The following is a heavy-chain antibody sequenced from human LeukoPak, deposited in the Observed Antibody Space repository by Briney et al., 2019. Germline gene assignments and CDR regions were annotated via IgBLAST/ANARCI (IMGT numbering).Heavy chain of an antibody. J-gene: IGHJ4*02. V-gene: IGHV1-58*02. CDR2: IVVGSGNT. CDR1: GFTFTSSA. Sequence: GASVKVSCKASGFTFTSSAMQWVRQARGQRLEWIGWIVVGSGNTNYAQKFRERVTITRDMSTSTAYMELSSLRSEDTAVYYCAAAKGYDSSGYPFDYWGQGTLVTVSS. CDR3: AAAKGYDSSGYPFDY. D-gene: IGHD3-22*01.